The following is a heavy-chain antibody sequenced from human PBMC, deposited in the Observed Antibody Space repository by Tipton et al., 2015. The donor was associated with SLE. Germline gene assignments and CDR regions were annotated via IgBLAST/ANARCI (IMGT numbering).Heavy chain of an antibody. J-gene: IGHJ2*01. CDR1: GAAISIYY. V-gene: IGHV4-59*01. CDR3: ARDVEGSVWYFDL. CDR2: IYSGSA. Sequence: GLVKPSETLSLTCTVSGAAISIYYWSWIRQPPGKGLEWIGYIYSGSANYNPSLKSRVTISVDTSKNQFSLNLRSVTAADTAVYYCARDVEGSVWYFDLWGRGTLVTVSS.